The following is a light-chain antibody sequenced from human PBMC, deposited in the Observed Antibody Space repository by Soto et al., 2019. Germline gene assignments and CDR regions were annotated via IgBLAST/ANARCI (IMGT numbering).Light chain of an antibody. J-gene: IGLJ1*01. CDR1: SSDVGGYNY. V-gene: IGLV2-14*01. CDR2: DVS. CDR3: SSYTSSSTLEGYV. Sequence: QSALTQPASVSGSPEQSITISCTGTSSDVGGYNYVSWYQQHPGKAPKLMIYDVSNRPSGVSNRFSGSKSGNTASLTISGLQAEDEADYYCSSYTSSSTLEGYVFGTGTKLTVL.